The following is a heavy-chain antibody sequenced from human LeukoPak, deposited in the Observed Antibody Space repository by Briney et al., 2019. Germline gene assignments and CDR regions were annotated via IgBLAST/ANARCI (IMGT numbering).Heavy chain of an antibody. CDR3: ARYDYGGYYYSGMDV. V-gene: IGHV4-59*01. Sequence: SETLSLTCTVSGGSISSYYWSWIRQPPGKGLEWIGYIYYSGSTNYNPSLKSRVTISVDTSKNQFSLKLSSVTAADTAVYYCARYDYGGYYYSGMDVWGQGTTVTVSS. D-gene: IGHD4-23*01. CDR1: GGSISSYY. CDR2: IYYSGST. J-gene: IGHJ6*02.